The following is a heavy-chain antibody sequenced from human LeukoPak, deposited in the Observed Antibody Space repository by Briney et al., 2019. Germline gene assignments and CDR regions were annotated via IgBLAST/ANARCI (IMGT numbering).Heavy chain of an antibody. CDR2: IYHSGST. CDR1: GYSISSGYY. Sequence: SETLSLTCAVSGYSISSGYYWGWIRQPPGKGLEWIGSIYHSGSTYYNPSLKSRVNISVDTSKNQFSLKLSSVTAADTAVYYCASMDYYGSGSYPPGVYFDYWGQGTLVTVSS. CDR3: ASMDYYGSGSYPPGVYFDY. V-gene: IGHV4-38-2*01. D-gene: IGHD3-10*01. J-gene: IGHJ4*02.